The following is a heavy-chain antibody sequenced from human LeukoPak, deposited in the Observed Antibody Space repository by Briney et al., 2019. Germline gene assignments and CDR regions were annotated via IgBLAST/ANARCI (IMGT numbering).Heavy chain of an antibody. CDR1: GYTFTSYG. Sequence: ASVKVSCKASGYTFTSYGISWVRQAPGQGLEWMGWISAYNGNTNYAQKLQGRVTMTTDTSTSTAYMELRSLRSDDTAVYHCAIVRSGTNKGFDPWGQGTLVTVSS. V-gene: IGHV1-18*01. J-gene: IGHJ5*02. CDR2: ISAYNGNT. CDR3: AIVRSGTNKGFDP. D-gene: IGHD1-26*01.